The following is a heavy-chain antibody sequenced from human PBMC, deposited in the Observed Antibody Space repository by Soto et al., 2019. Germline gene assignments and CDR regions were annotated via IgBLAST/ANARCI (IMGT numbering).Heavy chain of an antibody. J-gene: IGHJ4*02. V-gene: IGHV1-8*01. D-gene: IGHD6-19*01. Sequence: QVQLVQSGAEVKKPGASVKVSCKASGYTFTSYDINWVRQAPGQGLEWMGWMNPNSGNTGYAQKFQGRVTMTRNTSRSTADMELSSLRSEDTAVYYCAMERGASSPFDYWGQGTLVTVSS. CDR3: AMERGASSPFDY. CDR2: MNPNSGNT. CDR1: GYTFTSYD.